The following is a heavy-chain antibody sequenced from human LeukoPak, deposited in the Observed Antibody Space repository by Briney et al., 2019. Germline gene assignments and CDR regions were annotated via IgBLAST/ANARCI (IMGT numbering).Heavy chain of an antibody. CDR3: ARDERIAVAGTGY. V-gene: IGHV3-48*03. CDR2: ISSSGSTK. Sequence: GGSLRLSCAASGFTFSSYEMNWVRQAPGKGLEWGSYISSSGSTKYYADSVKGRFTISRDNAKNSLYLQMNSLSAEDTAVYYCARDERIAVAGTGYWGQGTLVTVSS. CDR1: GFTFSSYE. J-gene: IGHJ4*02. D-gene: IGHD6-19*01.